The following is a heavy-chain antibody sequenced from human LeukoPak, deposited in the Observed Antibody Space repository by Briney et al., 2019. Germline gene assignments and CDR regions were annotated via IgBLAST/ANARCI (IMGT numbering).Heavy chain of an antibody. Sequence: SETLSLTYTVSGGSISSGGYYWSWIRQPPGKGLEWIGEINHSGSTNYNPSLKSRVTISVDTSKNQFSLKLSSVTAADTAVYYCARDLAYYDSSGYSSFDYWGQGTLVTVSS. D-gene: IGHD3-22*01. CDR3: ARDLAYYDSSGYSSFDY. CDR1: GGSISSGGYY. V-gene: IGHV4-39*07. J-gene: IGHJ4*02. CDR2: INHSGST.